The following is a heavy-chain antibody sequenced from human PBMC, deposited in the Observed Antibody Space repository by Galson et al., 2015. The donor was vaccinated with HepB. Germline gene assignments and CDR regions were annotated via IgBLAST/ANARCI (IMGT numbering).Heavy chain of an antibody. D-gene: IGHD3-16*01. V-gene: IGHV6-1*01. CDR1: GDSVSSNSAA. Sequence: CAISGDSVSSNSAAWSWIRQSPSRGLEWLGRTYYRSKWYHEYAASVESRITINPDTSKNQFSLHLSSVTPEDTAVYYCARCFGTYFACWDQGALVTVSS. CDR3: ARCFGTYFAC. CDR2: TYYRSKWYH. J-gene: IGHJ4*02.